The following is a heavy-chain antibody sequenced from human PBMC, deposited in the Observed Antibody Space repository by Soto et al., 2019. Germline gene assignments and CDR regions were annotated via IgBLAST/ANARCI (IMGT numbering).Heavy chain of an antibody. V-gene: IGHV1-46*03. D-gene: IGHD4-17*01. CDR1: GYTFTSYY. Sequence: ASVKVSCKASGYTFTSYYMHWVRQAPGQGLEWMGIINPSGGSTSYAQKFQGRVTMTRDTSTSTVYMELSSLRSEDTAVYYCASSPFQDYGDYGMVDDAFDIWGQGTMVTVSS. J-gene: IGHJ3*02. CDR2: INPSGGST. CDR3: ASSPFQDYGDYGMVDDAFDI.